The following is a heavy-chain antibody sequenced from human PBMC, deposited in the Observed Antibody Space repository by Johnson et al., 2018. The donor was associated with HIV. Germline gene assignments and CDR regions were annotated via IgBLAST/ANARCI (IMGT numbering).Heavy chain of an antibody. D-gene: IGHD6-13*01. Sequence: VQLVESGGGVVQPGRSLRLSCAASAFAFSDSAIHWVRQASGKGLEWVGRIRSKGYTYATAYAASMKGRFTISRDNSKNTLYLQMNSLRAEDTAVYYCAKEEGLAAAGTGEAFDIWGQGTMVTVSS. CDR1: AFAFSDSA. CDR2: IRSKGYTYAT. V-gene: IGHV3-73*01. J-gene: IGHJ3*02. CDR3: AKEEGLAAAGTGEAFDI.